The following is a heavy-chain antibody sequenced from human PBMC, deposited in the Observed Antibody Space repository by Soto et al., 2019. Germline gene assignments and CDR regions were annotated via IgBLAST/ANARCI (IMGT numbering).Heavy chain of an antibody. CDR1: GYTFTGYY. J-gene: IGHJ5*02. CDR3: ARGEKTPLSDTQFGP. D-gene: IGHD3-16*01. Sequence: ASVKVSWKASGYTFTGYYMNWVRQAPGQGLEWMGWINPNSGGTNYAQKFQGRVTMTRDTSISTAYMELSRLRSADTAVYYCARGEKTPLSDTQFGPCGQVTLVTFST. CDR2: INPNSGGT. V-gene: IGHV1-2*02.